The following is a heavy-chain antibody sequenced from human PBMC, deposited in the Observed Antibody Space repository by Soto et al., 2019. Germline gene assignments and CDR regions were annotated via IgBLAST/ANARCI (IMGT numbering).Heavy chain of an antibody. D-gene: IGHD3-16*01. CDR1: GGSISSSNW. V-gene: IGHV4-4*02. J-gene: IGHJ6*02. Sequence: SETLSLTCAVSGGSISSSNWWSWVRQPPGKGLEWIGEIYHSGSTNYNPSLKSRVTMSVDKSKNQFSLKLSSVTAADTAVYYCARLKGDYDLRYYYYGMDVWGQGTTVTVSS. CDR2: IYHSGST. CDR3: ARLKGDYDLRYYYYGMDV.